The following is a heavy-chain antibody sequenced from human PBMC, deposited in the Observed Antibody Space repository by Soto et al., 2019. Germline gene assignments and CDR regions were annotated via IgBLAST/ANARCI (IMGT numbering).Heavy chain of an antibody. CDR1: GFTFDDYA. V-gene: IGHV3-9*01. CDR3: AKALSTSGYFDY. J-gene: IGHJ4*02. Sequence: DVQLVESGGGLVQPGRSLRLSCAASGFTFDDYAMHWVRQAPGKGLEWVPGISWNSGSIGYADSVKGRFTISRDNAKNSLYLQMNSLRAEDTALYYCAKALSTSGYFDYWGQGTLVTVSS. CDR2: ISWNSGSI.